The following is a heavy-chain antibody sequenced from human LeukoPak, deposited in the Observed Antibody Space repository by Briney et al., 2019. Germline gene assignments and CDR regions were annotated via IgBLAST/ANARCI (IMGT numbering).Heavy chain of an antibody. CDR3: AKEGYCTTTKCPRAFDI. J-gene: IGHJ3*02. V-gene: IGHV3-30*01. CDR2: ISYDGINQ. D-gene: IGHD2-2*01. Sequence: GGSLRLSCAASGFTFSNYAMHWVRQAPGKGLDWVAVISYDGINQYYADSVKGRFTISRDNAKNTLSLQMNSLRGEDTAVYYCAKEGYCTTTKCPRAFDIWGQGTMVTVSS. CDR1: GFTFSNYA.